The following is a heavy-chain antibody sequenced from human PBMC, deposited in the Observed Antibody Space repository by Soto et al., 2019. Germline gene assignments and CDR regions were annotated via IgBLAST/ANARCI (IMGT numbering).Heavy chain of an antibody. CDR2: TYYRSEWHD. CDR3: AEGFAIFS. Sequence: SQTLSLTCAISGDSVSRSNAAWNWIRQSPSRGLEWLGRTYYRSEWHDDYAESVRGRVIIKADTSKNQFSLHLNSVTPEDTAVYYCAEGFAIFSWGPGTLVTVSS. CDR1: GDSVSRSNAA. J-gene: IGHJ4*02. D-gene: IGHD3-3*02. V-gene: IGHV6-1*01.